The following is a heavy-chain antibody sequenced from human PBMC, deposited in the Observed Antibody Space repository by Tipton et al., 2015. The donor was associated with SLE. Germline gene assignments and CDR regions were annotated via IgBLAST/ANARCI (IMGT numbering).Heavy chain of an antibody. CDR1: GGSITSGGYY. D-gene: IGHD2-21*01. V-gene: IGHV4-30-2*01. CDR3: GRAIGVHYFHV. CDR2: IQHSGFT. J-gene: IGHJ4*02. Sequence: TLSLTCTVSGGSITSGGYYWSWIRQPAGKGLEWLGYIQHSGFTYNSPSLRSRVTISVDASKTQFSLRLTSVTAADTAVYYCGRAIGVHYFHVWGQGTLVTVSS.